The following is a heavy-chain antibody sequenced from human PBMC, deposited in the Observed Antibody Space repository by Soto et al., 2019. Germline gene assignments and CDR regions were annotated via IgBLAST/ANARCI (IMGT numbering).Heavy chain of an antibody. CDR3: ARKKGDTFDI. CDR2: ISSSGTYT. J-gene: IGHJ3*02. CDR1: GFTVSSNS. Sequence: EVQLVESGGGLIQPGGSLRLSCAASGFTVSSNSMSWVRQAPGKGLEWVSFISSSGTYTYYADSLKGRFTISRDNAKDSLYLQMNSLRAEDTAVYYCARKKGDTFDIWGQGTMVTVSS. V-gene: IGHV3-21*01.